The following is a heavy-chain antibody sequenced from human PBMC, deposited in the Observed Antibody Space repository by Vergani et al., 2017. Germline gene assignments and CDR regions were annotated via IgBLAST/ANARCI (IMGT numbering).Heavy chain of an antibody. J-gene: IGHJ5*02. Sequence: QVQLQESGPGLVKPSQTLSLTCTVSGGSISSGDYYWSWIRQPPGKGLEWIGYIYYSGSTYYNPSLKSRVTISVDTSKNQFSLKLSSVTAADTAVYYCAKERGGGINMVRDGNWFDPWGQGTLVTVSS. CDR3: AKERGGGINMVRDGNWFDP. D-gene: IGHD3-10*01. V-gene: IGHV4-30-4*08. CDR1: GGSISSGDYY. CDR2: IYYSGST.